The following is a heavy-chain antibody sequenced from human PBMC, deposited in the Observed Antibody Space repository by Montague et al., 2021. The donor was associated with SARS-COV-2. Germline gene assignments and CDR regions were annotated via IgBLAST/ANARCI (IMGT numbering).Heavy chain of an antibody. CDR3: AAATYGSIAY. CDR2: INWNGNSR. D-gene: IGHD3-10*01. V-gene: IGHV3-9*01. J-gene: IGHJ4*02. CDR1: GFTFPDYA. Sequence: SRRLSCAASGFTFPDYAMHWVRQAPGKGLEWVSGINWNGNSRGYADSVKGRFTISRDNAANSLFLQMSSLRPEDTALYYCAAATYGSIAYWGQGNLVTVSS.